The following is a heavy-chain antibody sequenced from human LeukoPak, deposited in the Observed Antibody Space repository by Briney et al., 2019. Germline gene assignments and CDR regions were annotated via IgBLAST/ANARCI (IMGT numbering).Heavy chain of an antibody. D-gene: IGHD5-18*01. CDR2: IIPILGIA. CDR1: GGTFSSYA. Sequence: ASVKVSCKASGGTFSSYAISWVRQAPGQGLEWMGRIIPILGIANYAQKFQGRVTITADKSTSTAYMELSSLRSEDTAVYYCARDPRDTAMVTEYYYYGMDVWGQGTTVTVSS. CDR3: ARDPRDTAMVTEYYYYGMDV. V-gene: IGHV1-69*04. J-gene: IGHJ6*02.